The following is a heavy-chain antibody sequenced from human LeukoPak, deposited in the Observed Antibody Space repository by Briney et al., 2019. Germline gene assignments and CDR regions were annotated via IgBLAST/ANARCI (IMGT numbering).Heavy chain of an antibody. CDR1: GFTFSSYE. D-gene: IGHD3-22*01. J-gene: IGHJ4*02. Sequence: PGGSLRLSCAASGFTFSSYEMNWVRQAPGKGLEWVSYNSSSGSTIYYADSVKGRFTISRDNAKNSLYLQLNSLRAEDTAVYYCARGPWDYYDSSGGRHFDYWGQGTLVTVSS. CDR3: ARGPWDYYDSSGGRHFDY. CDR2: NSSSGSTI. V-gene: IGHV3-48*03.